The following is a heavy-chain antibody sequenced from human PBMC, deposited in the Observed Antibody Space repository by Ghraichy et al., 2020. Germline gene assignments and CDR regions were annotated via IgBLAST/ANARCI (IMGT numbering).Heavy chain of an antibody. CDR3: ARTYYYDSSGYYWYFDY. D-gene: IGHD3-22*01. J-gene: IGHJ4*02. Sequence: GGSLRLSCAASGFTVSSNYMSWVRQAPGKGLEWVSVIYSGGSTYYADSVKGRFTISRDNSKNTLYLQMNRLSAEDTAVYYGARTYYYDSSGYYWYFDYWGQGTLVTVSS. V-gene: IGHV3-53*01. CDR2: IYSGGST. CDR1: GFTVSSNY.